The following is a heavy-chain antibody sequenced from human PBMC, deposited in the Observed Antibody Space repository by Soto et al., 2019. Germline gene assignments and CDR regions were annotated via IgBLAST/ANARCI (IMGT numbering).Heavy chain of an antibody. CDR2: INPNSGVT. CDR1: GYTFTGYH. CDR3: ARRLGLLVTPIPGY. J-gene: IGHJ4*02. D-gene: IGHD2-21*02. V-gene: IGHV1-2*02. Sequence: QVELVQSGAEVKKPGASVKVSCKASGYTFTGYHMLWVRQAPGQGLEWMGWINPNSGVTIYAQKFQGRVIMTRETPISTAYMELSRLTPDDTAVYYCARRLGLLVTPIPGYWGQGTLVTVSS.